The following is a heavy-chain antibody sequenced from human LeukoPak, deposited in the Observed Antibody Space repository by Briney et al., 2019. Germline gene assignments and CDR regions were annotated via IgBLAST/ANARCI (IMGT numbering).Heavy chain of an antibody. J-gene: IGHJ2*01. CDR3: ARNWGGNWYFDL. D-gene: IGHD7-27*01. V-gene: IGHV4-34*01. CDR1: GGSFSGYY. CDR2: INHSGST. Sequence: PSETLSLTCAVYGGSFSGYYWSWIRQPPGKGLEWIGEINHSGSTNYNPSLKSRVTISVDTSKNQFSLKLSSVTAADTAVYYCARNWGGNWYFDLWGRGTLVTVSS.